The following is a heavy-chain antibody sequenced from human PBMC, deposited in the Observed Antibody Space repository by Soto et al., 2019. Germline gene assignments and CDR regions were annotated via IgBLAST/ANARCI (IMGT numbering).Heavy chain of an antibody. CDR3: ARESEDLTSNFDY. J-gene: IGHJ4*02. V-gene: IGHV3-21*06. Sequence: GGALRLSCAASGFTFTRYSMNWVRQALGKGLEWVSSISSTTNYIYYGDSMKGRFTISRDNAKNPLYLEMNSLRAEDTAVYYCARESEDLTSNFDYWGQGTLVTVSS. CDR2: ISSTTNYI. CDR1: GFTFTRYS.